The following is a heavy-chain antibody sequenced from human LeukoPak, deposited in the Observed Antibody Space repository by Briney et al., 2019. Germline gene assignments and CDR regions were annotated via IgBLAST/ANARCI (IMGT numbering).Heavy chain of an antibody. J-gene: IGHJ4*02. CDR1: GYTSSSYG. D-gene: IGHD3-22*01. V-gene: IGHV1-18*01. CDR3: ARVGSVDTSGYYDY. CDR2: ISTYNGNT. Sequence: GASVKVSCKSSGYTSSSYGISCMRQAPGQGLEWMGWISTYNGNTNYAQKFQGRVTVTTDTSTSTAYMELRTLTSDDTAVYYCARVGSVDTSGYYDYWGQGTLVTVS.